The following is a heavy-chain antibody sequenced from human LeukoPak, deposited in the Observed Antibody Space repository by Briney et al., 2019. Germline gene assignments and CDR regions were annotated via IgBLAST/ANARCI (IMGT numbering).Heavy chain of an antibody. Sequence: GGSLRLSCAASGFTFRVAAMTWVRQAPGKGLEWVSLIGASGESTYYADPVKGRFTISRDNSKNTLSLQMNSLRVEDTAMYFCAKDIQLSTWGLGTMVTVSS. CDR2: IGASGEST. V-gene: IGHV3-23*01. CDR3: AKDIQLST. J-gene: IGHJ3*01. CDR1: GFTFRVAA. D-gene: IGHD5-24*01.